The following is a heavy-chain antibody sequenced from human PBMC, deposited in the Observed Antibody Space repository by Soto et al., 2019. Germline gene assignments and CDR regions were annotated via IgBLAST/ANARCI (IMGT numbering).Heavy chain of an antibody. Sequence: PGGSLRLSCAASGFTINTHAMTWVRQAPGKGLGWVSAFSGRSGDTYYAASVKGRFTISGDNSKNTVILEMNNLRAEDTAVYYCARYSSAWPNYFDSWGQGTLVTVSS. CDR1: GFTINTHA. CDR3: ARYSSAWPNYFDS. J-gene: IGHJ4*02. D-gene: IGHD6-19*01. V-gene: IGHV3-23*01. CDR2: FSGRSGDT.